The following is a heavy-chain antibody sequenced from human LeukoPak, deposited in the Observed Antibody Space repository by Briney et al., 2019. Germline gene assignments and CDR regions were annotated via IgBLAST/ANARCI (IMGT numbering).Heavy chain of an antibody. D-gene: IGHD6-19*01. V-gene: IGHV1-69*05. CDR3: ASYPISIAVAGTWSDY. CDR2: IIPIFGTA. CDR1: GGTFSSYA. Sequence: GASVKVSCKASGGTFSSYAISWVRQAPGQGLEWMGRIIPIFGTANYAQKFQGRVTITTDESTSTAYMELSSLKSEDTAVYYCASYPISIAVAGTWSDYWGQGTLVTVSS. J-gene: IGHJ4*02.